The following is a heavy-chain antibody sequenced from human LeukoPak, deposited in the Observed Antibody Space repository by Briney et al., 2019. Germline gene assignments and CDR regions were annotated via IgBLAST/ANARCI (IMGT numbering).Heavy chain of an antibody. Sequence: SETLSLTCAVYGESFSGYYWSWIRQPPGKGLEWIGEINHSGSTNYNPSLKSRVTISVDTSKNQFSLKLSSVTAADTAVYYCARHEAVYYDTPSPALDYWGQGTLVTVSS. D-gene: IGHD3-22*01. CDR2: INHSGST. CDR3: ARHEAVYYDTPSPALDY. V-gene: IGHV4-34*01. J-gene: IGHJ4*02. CDR1: GESFSGYY.